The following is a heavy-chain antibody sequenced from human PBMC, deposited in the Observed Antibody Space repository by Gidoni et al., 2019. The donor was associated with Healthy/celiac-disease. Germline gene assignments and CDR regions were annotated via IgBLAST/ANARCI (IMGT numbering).Heavy chain of an antibody. CDR1: GGSISSSSYY. CDR3: AREGGTPGYSGYDWNFDY. J-gene: IGHJ4*02. CDR2: IYYSGST. D-gene: IGHD5-12*01. V-gene: IGHV4-39*02. Sequence: QLQLQESGPGLVKPSETLSLTCPVSGGSISSSSYYWGWIRQPPGKGLEWIGSIYYSGSTYYNPSLKSRVTISVDTSKNQFSLKLSSVTAADTAVYYCAREGGTPGYSGYDWNFDYWGQGTLVTVSS.